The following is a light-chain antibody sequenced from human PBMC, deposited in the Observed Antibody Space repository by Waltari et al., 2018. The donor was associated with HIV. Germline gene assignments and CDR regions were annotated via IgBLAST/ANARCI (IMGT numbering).Light chain of an antibody. CDR1: SSDIGGSNY. J-gene: IGLJ2*01. Sequence: QSALTQPPSASGSPGQSVAISCTGTSSDIGGSNYVSWYQQHPGKAPKLMIYEVTQRPSGVPDRFFGSKSGNPAFLTVSGLQAEDEAEYYCSSYADNKVLFGGGTKMTVL. V-gene: IGLV2-8*01. CDR2: EVT. CDR3: SSYADNKVL.